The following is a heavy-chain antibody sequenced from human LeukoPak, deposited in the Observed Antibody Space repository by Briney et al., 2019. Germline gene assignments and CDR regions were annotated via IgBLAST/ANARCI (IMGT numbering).Heavy chain of an antibody. CDR2: ISDNGGST. CDR3: AEEVGNTYPTFDY. CDR1: GFTFSNYV. D-gene: IGHD1-26*01. V-gene: IGHV3-23*01. Sequence: GGSLRLSCAASGFTFSNYVMSWVRQAPGKGLEWVSSISDNGGSTYYADSVNGRFTISRDNSKNTLYLQMNSLRVEDTAVYYCAEEVGNTYPTFDYWGQGTLVTVSS. J-gene: IGHJ4*02.